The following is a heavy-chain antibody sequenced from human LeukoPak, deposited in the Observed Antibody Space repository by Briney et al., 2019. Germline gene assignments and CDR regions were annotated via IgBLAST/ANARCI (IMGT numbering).Heavy chain of an antibody. Sequence: ASVKVSCKASGYTFTGYYMHWVRQAPGQGLEWMGWINPNSGGTNYAQKFQGRVTMTRDTSISTAYMELSRLRSEDTAVYYCAAGLTSGGSFYYYYMDVWGKGTTVTVSS. CDR2: INPNSGGT. V-gene: IGHV1-2*02. CDR1: GYTFTGYY. J-gene: IGHJ6*03. D-gene: IGHD2-15*01. CDR3: AAGLTSGGSFYYYYMDV.